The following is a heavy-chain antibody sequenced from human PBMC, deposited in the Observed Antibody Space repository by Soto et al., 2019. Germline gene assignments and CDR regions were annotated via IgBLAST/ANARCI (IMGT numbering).Heavy chain of an antibody. CDR3: ARGEATVTPDWYSDL. CDR2: IIPIFGTA. CDR1: GGTFSSYA. D-gene: IGHD4-17*01. V-gene: IGHV1-69*12. Sequence: QVQLVQSGAEVKKPGSSVKVSCKASGGTFSSYAISWVRQAPGQGLEWMGGIIPIFGTANYAQKFQGRVTITADESTSTAYIELSSLRSEDTAVYYCARGEATVTPDWYSDLWGRGTLVTVSS. J-gene: IGHJ2*01.